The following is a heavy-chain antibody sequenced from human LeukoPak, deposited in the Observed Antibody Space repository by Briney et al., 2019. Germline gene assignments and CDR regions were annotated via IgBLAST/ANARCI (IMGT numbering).Heavy chain of an antibody. CDR2: IRAHTGHT. Sequence: ASVKVSCKSSGYTFSSYGVTWVRQAPGQRLQWLGWIRAHTGHTSYAQKLQDRITMTTDTSTSTAYMELRSLRSDDTAVYFCARASGYSYGPRDYWGQGTLVTVSS. V-gene: IGHV1-18*01. D-gene: IGHD5-18*01. J-gene: IGHJ4*02. CDR3: ARASGYSYGPRDY. CDR1: GYTFSSYG.